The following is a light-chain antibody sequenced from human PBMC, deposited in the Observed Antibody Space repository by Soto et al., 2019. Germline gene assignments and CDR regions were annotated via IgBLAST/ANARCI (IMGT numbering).Light chain of an antibody. J-gene: IGLJ1*01. Sequence: QSVLTQPAAVSGSPGQSITISCTGTSSDVGGYNYVSWYQQHPGKAPQLIIYDVSDRPSGVSNRFSGSKSGNTASLTISGLQAEDEADYYCSSYSTSSTDFGTGTKLTVL. V-gene: IGLV2-14*03. CDR2: DVS. CDR1: SSDVGGYNY. CDR3: SSYSTSSTD.